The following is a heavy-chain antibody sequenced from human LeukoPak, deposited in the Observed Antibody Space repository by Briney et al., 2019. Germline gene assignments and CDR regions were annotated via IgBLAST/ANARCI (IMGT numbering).Heavy chain of an antibody. D-gene: IGHD3-22*01. Sequence: SETLSLTCAVYGGSFSGYYWSWIRQPPGKGLEWIGEINHSGSTNYNPSLKSRVTISVDTSKNQFSLKLSSVTAADTAVYYCARGPGYDSSGYAYWGQGPLVTAPS. V-gene: IGHV4-34*01. J-gene: IGHJ4*02. CDR2: INHSGST. CDR3: ARGPGYDSSGYAY. CDR1: GGSFSGYY.